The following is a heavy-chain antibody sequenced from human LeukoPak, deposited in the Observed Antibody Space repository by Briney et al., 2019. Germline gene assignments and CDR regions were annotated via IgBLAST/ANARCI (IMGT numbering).Heavy chain of an antibody. J-gene: IGHJ4*02. CDR1: GFTFSNYG. CDR3: ATDQGIY. CDR2: IWYDGSDK. V-gene: IGHV3-33*01. D-gene: IGHD6-13*01. Sequence: GRSLRLSCAASGFTFSNYGMHWVRQAPGKGLEWVAVIWYDGSDKYYADSVKGRFTISRDNSKNTLYLQMNSLRAEDTAVYYCATDQGIYWGQGALVTVSS.